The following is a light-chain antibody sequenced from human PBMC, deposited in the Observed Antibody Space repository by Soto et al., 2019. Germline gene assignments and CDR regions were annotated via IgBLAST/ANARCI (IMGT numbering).Light chain of an antibody. CDR2: KVS. J-gene: IGKJ1*01. CDR3: MQGTHWPPT. CDR1: QSLVSSDGNTY. Sequence: EVVMTQSPLSLPVTLGQPASISCRSSQSLVSSDGNTYLNWFQQRPGQSPRRLIYKVSNRDSGVPDRFSGSGSGTDFTLKISRVEAEDVGVYYCMQGTHWPPTFGQGTKVEF. V-gene: IGKV2-30*01.